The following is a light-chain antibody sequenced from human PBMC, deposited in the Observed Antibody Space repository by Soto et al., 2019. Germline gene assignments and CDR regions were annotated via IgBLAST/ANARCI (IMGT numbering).Light chain of an antibody. CDR1: QSISIW. J-gene: IGKJ1*01. CDR2: KAS. CDR3: QQYNTFST. V-gene: IGKV1-5*03. Sequence: DIQMTQSPSTLSASVGDRVIFTCRASQSISIWLAWYQQKPGKAPNLLIYKASTLQTGVPSRFTGSGSGTDFTLTITSLQPDDFATYYCQQYNTFSTFGQGTKVEMK.